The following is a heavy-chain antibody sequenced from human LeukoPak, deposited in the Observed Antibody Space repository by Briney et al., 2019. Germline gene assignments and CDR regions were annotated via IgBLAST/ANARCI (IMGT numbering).Heavy chain of an antibody. D-gene: IGHD6-19*01. CDR3: ARGWKQWLVPDWFDP. CDR1: GDSVSSNSAA. J-gene: IGHJ5*02. Sequence: SQTLSLTCAISGDSVSSNSAAWNWVRQSPSRGLEWLGRTYYRSKWYNDYAVSVKSRITINPDTSKNQFSLQLNSVTPEDTAVYYCARGWKQWLVPDWFDPWGQGTLVTVSS. CDR2: TYYRSKWYN. V-gene: IGHV6-1*01.